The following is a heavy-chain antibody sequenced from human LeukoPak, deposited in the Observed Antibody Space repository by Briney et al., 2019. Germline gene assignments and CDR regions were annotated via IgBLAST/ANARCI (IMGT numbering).Heavy chain of an antibody. D-gene: IGHD3-3*01. CDR2: ISSSGSTI. Sequence: GGSLRLSCAASGFTFSDYYMSWIRQAPGKGLEWVSYISSSGSTIYYADSVKGRFTISRDNAKNSLYLQMNSLRAEDTAVYYCARDKSVTIFGVDTYYYYYYMDVWGKGTTVTVSS. CDR3: ARDKSVTIFGVDTYYYYYYMDV. J-gene: IGHJ6*03. V-gene: IGHV3-11*04. CDR1: GFTFSDYY.